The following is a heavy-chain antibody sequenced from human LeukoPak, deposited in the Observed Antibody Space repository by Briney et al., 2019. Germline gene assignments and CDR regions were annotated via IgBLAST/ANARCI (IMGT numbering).Heavy chain of an antibody. CDR2: ISAYNGNT. V-gene: IGHV1-18*01. J-gene: IGHJ5*02. D-gene: IGHD5-18*01. Sequence: GASVKVSCKPSGYTLTSYGISWVRQAHGQGLEGMEWISAYNGNTNYAQKLQGRVTMTTDTSTSTAYMELRSLRSDDAAVYYCARDGVTDNNWFDPWGQGTLVTVSS. CDR3: ARDGVTDNNWFDP. CDR1: GYTLTSYG.